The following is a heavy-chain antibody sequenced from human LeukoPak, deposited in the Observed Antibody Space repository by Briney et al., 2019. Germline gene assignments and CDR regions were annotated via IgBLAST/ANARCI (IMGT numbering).Heavy chain of an antibody. Sequence: SETLSLTCAVYGGSFSGYYWSWIRQPPGKGLEWIGEINHSGSTNYNPSLKSRVTISVDTSKNQFSLKLSSVTAADTAVYYCARGRDGYGDNWFDPWGQGTLVTVSS. D-gene: IGHD5-24*01. J-gene: IGHJ5*02. CDR3: ARGRDGYGDNWFDP. V-gene: IGHV4-34*01. CDR2: INHSGST. CDR1: GGSFSGYY.